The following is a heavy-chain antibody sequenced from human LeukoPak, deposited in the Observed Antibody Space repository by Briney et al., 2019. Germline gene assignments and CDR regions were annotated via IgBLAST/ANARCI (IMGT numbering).Heavy chain of an antibody. CDR2: ISGSGGST. Sequence: GGSLRLSCAASGFTFSSYAMSWVRQAPGKGLEWVSAISGSGGSTYYADSVKGRFTISRDNSKNTLYLQMNSLRAEDTAVYYCAKGRVGDYDILTGPRGSPEYYFDYWGQGTLVTVSS. CDR3: AKGRVGDYDILTGPRGSPEYYFDY. J-gene: IGHJ4*02. D-gene: IGHD3-9*01. V-gene: IGHV3-23*01. CDR1: GFTFSSYA.